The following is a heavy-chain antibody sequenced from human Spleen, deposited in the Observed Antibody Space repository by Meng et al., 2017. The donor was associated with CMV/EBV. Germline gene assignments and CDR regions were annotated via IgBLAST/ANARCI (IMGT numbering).Heavy chain of an antibody. Sequence: ASVKVSCKASGGTFSTYAISWVRQAPGQGLEWMGWINPNTNVTNYARKFQGRVTMTRDTSISTAYMEVSRLRSDDTAVYYCAREPHLGVAGTVLGMDVWGQGTTVTVSS. CDR1: GGTFSTYA. V-gene: IGHV1-2*02. CDR2: INPNTNVT. J-gene: IGHJ6*02. D-gene: IGHD6-19*01. CDR3: AREPHLGVAGTVLGMDV.